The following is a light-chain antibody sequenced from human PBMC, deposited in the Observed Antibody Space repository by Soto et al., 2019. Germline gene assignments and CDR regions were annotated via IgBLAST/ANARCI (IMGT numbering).Light chain of an antibody. J-gene: IGLJ1*01. CDR3: CYFAGSNTFV. Sequence: QSVLTQPASVSGSPGQSITLSCTGTSSDVGSYNLVSWYQQHPGKAPKLMIYEGSKRPSGVSNRFSGSKSGNTASLTISGLQAEDEADYYCCYFAGSNTFVFGTGTKVTV. V-gene: IGLV2-23*03. CDR1: SSDVGSYNL. CDR2: EGS.